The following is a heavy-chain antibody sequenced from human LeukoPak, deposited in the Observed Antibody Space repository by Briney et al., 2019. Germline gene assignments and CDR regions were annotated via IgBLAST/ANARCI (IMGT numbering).Heavy chain of an antibody. CDR2: ISYDGSNK. V-gene: IGHV3-30-3*01. CDR3: GREGYSYGSAIDY. D-gene: IGHD5-18*01. J-gene: IGHJ4*02. CDR1: GFTFSSYA. Sequence: GRSLRLSCAASGFTFSSYAMHWVRQAPGKGLEWVAVISYDGSNKYYADSVKGRFTISRDNSKNTLYLQMNSLRAEDTAVYYCGREGYSYGSAIDYWGPGTMVNVYS.